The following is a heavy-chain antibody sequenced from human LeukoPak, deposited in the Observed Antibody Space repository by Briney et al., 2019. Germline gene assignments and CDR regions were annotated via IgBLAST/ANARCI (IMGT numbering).Heavy chain of an antibody. D-gene: IGHD2-15*01. CDR1: GYTFTGYY. CDR3: AREGFVGSHNWFDP. V-gene: IGHV1-2*02. CDR2: INPNSGGT. J-gene: IGHJ5*02. Sequence: ASVKVSCKASGYTFTGYYMHWVRQAPGQGLEWMGWINPNSGGTNYAQKFQGRVTMTRDTSISTAYMELSRLRSDDTAVYYCAREGFVGSHNWFDPWGQGTLVTVSS.